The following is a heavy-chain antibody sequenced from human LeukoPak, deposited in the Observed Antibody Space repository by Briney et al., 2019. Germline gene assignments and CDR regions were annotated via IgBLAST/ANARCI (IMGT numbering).Heavy chain of an antibody. CDR2: ITNGGSST. D-gene: IGHD1-14*01. CDR3: ATQRGGNPAY. Sequence: GGSLRLSCAASGLTFSSHWMHWVRQAPGKGLVWVSRITNGGSSTTYADSVKGRFTISRDNAKNMLYLQVNSLRAEDTAVYYCATQRGGNPAYWGQGNPGHRLL. CDR1: GLTFSSHW. V-gene: IGHV3-74*01. J-gene: IGHJ4*02.